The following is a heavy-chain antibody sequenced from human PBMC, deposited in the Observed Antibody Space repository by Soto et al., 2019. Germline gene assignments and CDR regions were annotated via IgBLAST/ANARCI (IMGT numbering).Heavy chain of an antibody. V-gene: IGHV1-69*01. CDR3: ARVDSSGWYDYYYYGMDV. Sequence: QVPLVQSGAEVKKPGSSVKVSCKASGGTFSSYAISWVRQAPGQGLEWMGGIIPIFGTANYAQKFQGRVTITADESTSTAYMELSSLRSEDTAVYYCARVDSSGWYDYYYYGMDVWGQGTTVTVSS. CDR2: IIPIFGTA. J-gene: IGHJ6*02. CDR1: GGTFSSYA. D-gene: IGHD6-19*01.